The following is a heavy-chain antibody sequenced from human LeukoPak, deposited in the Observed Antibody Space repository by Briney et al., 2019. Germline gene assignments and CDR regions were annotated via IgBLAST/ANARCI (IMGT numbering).Heavy chain of an antibody. D-gene: IGHD3-10*01. Sequence: ASVKVSCNVSGNTFTSHYMHWVRQAPGQGLEWMGIIKPTDGRTTYAQKFQGRLTMTRDTSTNTVYMELSSLRFEDTAVYYCVSYNNDRTCFDPWAQGPLVTVSS. CDR2: IKPTDGRT. CDR3: VSYNNDRTCFDP. V-gene: IGHV1-46*01. CDR1: GNTFTSHY. J-gene: IGHJ5*02.